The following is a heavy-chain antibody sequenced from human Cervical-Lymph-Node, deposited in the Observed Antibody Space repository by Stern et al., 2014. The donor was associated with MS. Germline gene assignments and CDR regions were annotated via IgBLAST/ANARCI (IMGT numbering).Heavy chain of an antibody. CDR3: ANGSPLHY. CDR1: GFTFSSYT. V-gene: IGHV3-21*01. D-gene: IGHD1-26*01. J-gene: IGHJ4*02. Sequence: VQLVESGGGLVKPGGSLRLSCAASGFTFSSYTMNWVRQAPGKGLEWVSSINTKSTYIYCADSVKGRFTVSRDNAKNSLYLQMSSLRGDDTAVYYCANGSPLHYWGQGTLVTVSS. CDR2: INTKSTYI.